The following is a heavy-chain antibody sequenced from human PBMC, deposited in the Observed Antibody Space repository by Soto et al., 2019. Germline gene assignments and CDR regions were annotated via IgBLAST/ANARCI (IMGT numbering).Heavy chain of an antibody. D-gene: IGHD2-15*01. CDR3: ARDLESEDCSGGSCYRWYYYYGMDV. V-gene: IGHV3-33*01. J-gene: IGHJ6*02. CDR2: IWYDGSNK. CDR1: GFTFSSYG. Sequence: GGSLRLSCAASGFTFSSYGMHWVRQAPGKGLEWVAVIWYDGSNKYYADSVKGRFTISRDNSKNTLYLQMNSLRAEDTAVYYCARDLESEDCSGGSCYRWYYYYGMDVWGQGTTVTVSS.